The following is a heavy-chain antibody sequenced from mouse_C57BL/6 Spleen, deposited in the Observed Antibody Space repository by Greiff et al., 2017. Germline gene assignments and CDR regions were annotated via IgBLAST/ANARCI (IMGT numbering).Heavy chain of an antibody. Sequence: VQLQQSGPELVKPGASVKISCKASGYSFTGYYMNWVKQSPEKSLEWIGEINPSTGGTTYNQKFKAKATLTVDKSSSTAYMQLKSLTSEDSAVYYGARSPIYDGYYTGFAYWGQGTLVTVSA. D-gene: IGHD2-3*01. CDR2: INPSTGGT. CDR3: ARSPIYDGYYTGFAY. J-gene: IGHJ3*01. V-gene: IGHV1-42*01. CDR1: GYSFTGYY.